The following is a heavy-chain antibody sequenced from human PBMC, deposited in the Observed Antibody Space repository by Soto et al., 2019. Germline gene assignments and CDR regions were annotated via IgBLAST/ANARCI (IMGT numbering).Heavy chain of an antibody. CDR2: IIPIFGTA. CDR1: GGTFSSYA. V-gene: IGHV1-69*13. CDR3: ARVLVTIFGVVSRHGMDV. Sequence: VKVSCKASGGTFSSYAISWVRQAPGQGLEWMGGIIPIFGTANYAQKFQGRVTITADESTSTAYMELSSLRSEDTAVYYCARVLVTIFGVVSRHGMDVWGPGTLVTVSS. J-gene: IGHJ6*02. D-gene: IGHD3-3*01.